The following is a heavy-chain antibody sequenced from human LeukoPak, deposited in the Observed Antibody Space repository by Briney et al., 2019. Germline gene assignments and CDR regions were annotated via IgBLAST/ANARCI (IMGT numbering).Heavy chain of an antibody. Sequence: GGSLTLSCEASGFTLSSNWWMGVRQALGRGLDWVAGINQDGSVKYYVDSVKGRFTLSRDNARNSLSLQMNSLGVEDTAVYFCARWGQTSGYYYVDNWGQGTLVTVSS. CDR1: GFTLSSNW. CDR2: INQDGSVK. CDR3: ARWGQTSGYYYVDN. D-gene: IGHD5-12*01. J-gene: IGHJ4*02. V-gene: IGHV3-7*01.